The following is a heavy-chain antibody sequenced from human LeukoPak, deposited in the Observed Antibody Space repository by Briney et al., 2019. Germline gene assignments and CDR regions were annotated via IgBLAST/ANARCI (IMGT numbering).Heavy chain of an antibody. CDR1: GFTLSTYW. D-gene: IGHD3-3*01. J-gene: IGHJ4*02. Sequence: PGGSLRLSCAASGFTLSTYWMSWVRQAPGKGLEWVANIKEDGSEKYYVDSVKGRFTISRDNAKNSLYLQMNSLRAEDTAVYYCASGFLDDFWSGHFWGQGTLVTVSS. CDR2: IKEDGSEK. V-gene: IGHV3-7*01. CDR3: ASGFLDDFWSGHF.